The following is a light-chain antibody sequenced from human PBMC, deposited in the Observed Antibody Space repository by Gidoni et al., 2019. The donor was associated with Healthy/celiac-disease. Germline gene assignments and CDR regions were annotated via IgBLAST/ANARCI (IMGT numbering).Light chain of an antibody. Sequence: IQLTQSPSFLSASVGDRVTITCRASQGISNYLAWYQQKPGKAPKLLIYATSTLQSGVPSRFSGSGSGTEFTLTISSLQPEDLATYYCQQLNNYPLFXGXTKVEIK. CDR2: ATS. CDR3: QQLNNYPL. CDR1: QGISNY. J-gene: IGKJ4*01. V-gene: IGKV1-9*01.